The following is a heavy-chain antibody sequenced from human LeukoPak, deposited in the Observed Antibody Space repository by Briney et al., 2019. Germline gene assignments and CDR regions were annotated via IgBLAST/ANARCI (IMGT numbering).Heavy chain of an antibody. CDR2: LSGSGGGT. CDR3: AKRGVVIRVFLVGFHKEAYYFDS. D-gene: IGHD3-10*01. V-gene: IGHV3-23*01. J-gene: IGHJ4*02. Sequence: GGSLTPSCAVSGITLSNYGMSWVRPAPGKGLEWVAGLSGSGGGTNYADSVQGRFTISRDNPKNTLYLQMNSLRAEDTDVYFYAKRGVVIRVFLVGFHKEAYYFDSWGQGALVTVSS. CDR1: GITLSNYG.